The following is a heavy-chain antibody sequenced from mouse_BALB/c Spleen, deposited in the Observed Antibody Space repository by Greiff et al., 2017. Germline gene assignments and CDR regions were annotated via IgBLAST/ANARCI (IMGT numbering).Heavy chain of an antibody. CDR2: INPGSGGT. Sequence: QVQLQQSGAELVRPGTSVKVSCKASGYAFTNYLIAWVKQRPGQGLEWIGVINPGSGGTNYNEKFKGKATLTADKSSSTAYMQLSSLTSDDSAVYFCARFYDYDEGTWFAYWGQGTLVTVSA. CDR1: GYAFTNYL. D-gene: IGHD2-4*01. V-gene: IGHV1-54*01. J-gene: IGHJ3*01. CDR3: ARFYDYDEGTWFAY.